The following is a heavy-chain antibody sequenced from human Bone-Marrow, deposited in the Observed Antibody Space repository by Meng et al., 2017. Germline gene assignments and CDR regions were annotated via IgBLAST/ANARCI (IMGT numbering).Heavy chain of an antibody. V-gene: IGHV1-3*01. CDR3: ARGNGIPGY. Sequence: VQLVQLGVEGKKPGAPVQVSCRAFGYTFTSYAIHWVRQAPGKRLEWMGWINAGNGNTKYSQKCQGRVTITRDTAASTAYMELSSLRSEDTAVYYCARGNGIPGYWGQGTLVTVSS. J-gene: IGHJ4*02. CDR1: GYTFTSYA. D-gene: IGHD1-14*01. CDR2: INAGNGNT.